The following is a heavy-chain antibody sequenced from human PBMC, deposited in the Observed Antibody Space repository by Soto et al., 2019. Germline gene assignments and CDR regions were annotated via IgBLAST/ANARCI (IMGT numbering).Heavy chain of an antibody. Sequence: GGSLRLSCAASGFTVSSNYMSWVRQAPGKGLEWVSVIYSGGSTYYADSVKGRFTISRDNSKNTPYLQMNSLRAEDTAVYYCARGDIYDILTGYPLNAFDIWGQGTMVTVSS. CDR2: IYSGGST. CDR1: GFTVSSNY. D-gene: IGHD3-9*01. CDR3: ARGDIYDILTGYPLNAFDI. J-gene: IGHJ3*02. V-gene: IGHV3-66*01.